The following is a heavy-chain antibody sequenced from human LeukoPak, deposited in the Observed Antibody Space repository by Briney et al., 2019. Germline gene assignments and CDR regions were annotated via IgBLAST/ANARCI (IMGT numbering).Heavy chain of an antibody. V-gene: IGHV3-21*01. CDR2: ISSSSSYI. CDR3: AREVCVDIVATRRYSSSWYGRFDS. D-gene: IGHD6-13*01. CDR1: GFTFSSYS. J-gene: IGHJ4*02. Sequence: GGSLRLSCAASGFTFSSYSMNWVRQAPGKGLEWVSSISSSSSYIYYADSVKGRFTISRDNAKNSLYLQMNSLRAEDTAVYYCAREVCVDIVATRRYSSSWYGRFDSWGQGTLVTVSS.